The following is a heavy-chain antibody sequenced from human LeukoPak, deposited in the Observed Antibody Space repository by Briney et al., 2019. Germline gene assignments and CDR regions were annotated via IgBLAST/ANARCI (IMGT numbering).Heavy chain of an antibody. V-gene: IGHV1-18*01. Sequence: ASVKVSCKASGYTFTSYGISWVRQAPGQGREWRGWISAYNGNTNYAQKLQGRVTMTKDTSTSTAYMELRSLRSDDTAVYYCARVLDSSSWFLGFDPWGQGTLVTVSS. J-gene: IGHJ5*02. CDR1: GYTFTSYG. CDR3: ARVLDSSSWFLGFDP. CDR2: ISAYNGNT. D-gene: IGHD6-13*01.